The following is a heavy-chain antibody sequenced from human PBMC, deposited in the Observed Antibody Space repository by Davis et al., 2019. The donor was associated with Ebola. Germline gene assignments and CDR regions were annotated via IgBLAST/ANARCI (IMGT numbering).Heavy chain of an antibody. Sequence: SVKVSCKASGYTFTSYDINWVRQAPGQGLEWMGRIIPILGIANYAQKFQGRVTITADKSTSTAYMELSSLRSEDTAVYYCANVYFDWLSPSHVDYWGQGTLVTVSS. V-gene: IGHV1-69*04. D-gene: IGHD3-9*01. CDR3: ANVYFDWLSPSHVDY. CDR1: GYTFTSYD. CDR2: IIPILGIA. J-gene: IGHJ4*02.